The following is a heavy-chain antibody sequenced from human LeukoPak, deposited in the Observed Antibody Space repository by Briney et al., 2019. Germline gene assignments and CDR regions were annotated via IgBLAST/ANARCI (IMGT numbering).Heavy chain of an antibody. Sequence: SETLSLTCTVSGGSIRSYYWTWIRQPPGKELEWIGYIYYSGSTNYNPSLKSRVTISVDTSKNQFSLKLSSVTAADTAVYYCAREHLRWHLQRDDAFDIWGQGTMVTVSS. V-gene: IGHV4-59*01. D-gene: IGHD6-13*01. J-gene: IGHJ3*02. CDR1: GGSIRSYY. CDR2: IYYSGST. CDR3: AREHLRWHLQRDDAFDI.